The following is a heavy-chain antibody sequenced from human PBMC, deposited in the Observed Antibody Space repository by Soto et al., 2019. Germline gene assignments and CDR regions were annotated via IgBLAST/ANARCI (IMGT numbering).Heavy chain of an antibody. CDR1: GFSLSTSGVG. Sequence: QITLKESGPTLVKPTQTLTLTCTFYGFSLSTSGVGVGWICQPPGKALEWLALIYGNDDKRYSPSLKSRRTITKDTSKNQVVLTMTNMAPVDTPTYYCALTHDNIVGGDFDYWGQGTLVTVSS. CDR3: ALTHDNIVGGDFDY. D-gene: IGHD1-26*01. CDR2: IYGNDDK. J-gene: IGHJ4*02. V-gene: IGHV2-5*01.